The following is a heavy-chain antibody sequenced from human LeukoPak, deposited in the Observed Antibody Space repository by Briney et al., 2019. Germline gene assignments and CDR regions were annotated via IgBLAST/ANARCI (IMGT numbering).Heavy chain of an antibody. CDR2: IYWNDDK. V-gene: IGHV2-5*01. CDR1: GFSLSTSGVG. D-gene: IGHD3-3*01. J-gene: IGHJ5*02. Sequence: ASGPTLVKPTQTLTLTCTFSGFSLSTSGVGVGWIRQPPGKTLEWLALIYWNDDKRYSPSLKGRLTITKDTSKNQVVLTMTNMDPVDTATYYCAHTYYDFWSGLHNWFDPWGQGTLVTVSS. CDR3: AHTYYDFWSGLHNWFDP.